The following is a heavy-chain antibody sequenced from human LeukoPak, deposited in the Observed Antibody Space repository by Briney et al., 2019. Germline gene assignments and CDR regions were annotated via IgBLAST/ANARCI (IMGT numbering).Heavy chain of an antibody. J-gene: IGHJ6*02. D-gene: IGHD3-10*01. V-gene: IGHV4-59*06. CDR2: IYYSGST. CDR3: ARDSHYYGSGSYYSPPSYYYYGMDV. Sequence: SETLSLTCTVSDGSINGYYWSWIRQPPGKGLEWIGYIYYSGSTYYNPSLKSRVTISVDTSKNQFSLKLSSVTAADTAVYYCARDSHYYGSGSYYSPPSYYYYGMDVWGQGTTVTVSS. CDR1: DGSINGYY.